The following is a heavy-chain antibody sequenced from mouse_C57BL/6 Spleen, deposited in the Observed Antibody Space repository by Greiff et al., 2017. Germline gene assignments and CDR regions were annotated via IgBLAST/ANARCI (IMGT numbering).Heavy chain of an antibody. CDR1: GFTFSDYY. D-gene: IGHD2-4*01. CDR3: ARVIYYDYDGYFDY. V-gene: IGHV5-16*01. CDR2: INYDGSST. J-gene: IGHJ2*01. Sequence: EVHLVESEGGLVQPGSSMKLSCTASGFTFSDYYMAWVRQVPEKGLEWVANINYDGSSTYYLDSLKSRFIISRDNAKNILYLQMSSLKSEDTATYYCARVIYYDYDGYFDYWGQGTTLTVSS.